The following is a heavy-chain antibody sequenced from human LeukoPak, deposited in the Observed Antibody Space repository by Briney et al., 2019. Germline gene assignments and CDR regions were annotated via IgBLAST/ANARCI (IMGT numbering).Heavy chain of an antibody. V-gene: IGHV3-48*03. J-gene: IGHJ6*04. D-gene: IGHD3-10*02. CDR1: GFTSSSYE. Sequence: GGSLRLSCAASGFTSSSYEMNWVRQAPGKGLEWVSYIISSGSTIYYADSVKGRFTISRDNAKNSLYLQMNSLRAEDTAVYYCAELGITMIGGVWGKGTTVTISS. CDR3: AELGITMIGGV. CDR2: IISSGSTI.